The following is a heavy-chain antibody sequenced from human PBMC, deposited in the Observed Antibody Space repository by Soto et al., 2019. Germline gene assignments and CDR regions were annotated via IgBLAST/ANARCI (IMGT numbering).Heavy chain of an antibody. V-gene: IGHV1-18*01. CDR3: ARDLAIAGAGYWCDH. Sequence: QVQLVQSGAETEKPGASVKVSCEACGYTFTNYDISLVRQAPGQGLEWMGWISASNGDTNYAQTLQSSSTMNTHLSRNTPYMVRTSPKTADTAVYFCARDLAIAGAGYWCDHWGQGTKITVSP. CDR2: ISASNGDT. CDR1: GYTFTNYD. D-gene: IGHD6-19*01. J-gene: IGHJ5*02.